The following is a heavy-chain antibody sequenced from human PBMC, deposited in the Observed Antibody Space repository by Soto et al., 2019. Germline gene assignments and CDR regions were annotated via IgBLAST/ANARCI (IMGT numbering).Heavy chain of an antibody. CDR3: ALAAADRPFDY. D-gene: IGHD6-13*01. J-gene: IGHJ4*02. CDR1: GGTFSSYT. V-gene: IGHV1-69*02. CDR2: IIPIRGIA. Sequence: QVQLVQSGAEVKKPGSSVKVSCKASGGTFSSYTISWVRQAPGQGLEWLGRIIPIRGIANYAQKFQGRVTITAAESTSTAYMELSSLRSEDTAVYYCALAAADRPFDYWGQGTLVTVSS.